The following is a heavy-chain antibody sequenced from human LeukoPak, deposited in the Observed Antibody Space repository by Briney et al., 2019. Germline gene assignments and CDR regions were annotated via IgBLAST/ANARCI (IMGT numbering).Heavy chain of an antibody. CDR3: ARDGVAVAPFDY. Sequence: GGSLRLSCAASGFTFSSYWMNWVRQAPGKGLEWVSYISSSGRTTYHADSVKGRFTISRHNAKNSLYLQMNSLRAEDTAVYYCARDGVAVAPFDYWGQGTLVTVSS. V-gene: IGHV3-48*03. J-gene: IGHJ4*02. D-gene: IGHD6-19*01. CDR2: ISSSGRTT. CDR1: GFTFSSYW.